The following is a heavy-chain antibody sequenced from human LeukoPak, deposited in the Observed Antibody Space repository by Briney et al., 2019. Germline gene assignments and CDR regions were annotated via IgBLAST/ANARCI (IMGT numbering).Heavy chain of an antibody. Sequence: SETLSLTCAVYGGSFSGYYWSWMRQPPGKGLEWIGEINHSGSTNYNPSLKSRVTISVDTCKNQFSLKLSSVTAADTAVYYCARGTGYSSSWYEAFDIWGQGTMVTVSS. CDR1: GGSFSGYY. CDR3: ARGTGYSSSWYEAFDI. V-gene: IGHV4-34*01. J-gene: IGHJ3*02. D-gene: IGHD6-13*01. CDR2: INHSGST.